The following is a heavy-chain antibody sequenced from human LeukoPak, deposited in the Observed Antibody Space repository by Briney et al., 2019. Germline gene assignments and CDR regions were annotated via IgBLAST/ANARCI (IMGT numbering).Heavy chain of an antibody. Sequence: GGSLRLSCAASGFTFGNYWMHWVRQAPGKGLVWVSFVDNDRSTTNHADSVKGRFTISRDNAKSTLYLQMNSLRAEDTAIYFCSRGVYGFDSWGQGTQVTVSS. D-gene: IGHD5/OR15-5a*01. V-gene: IGHV3-74*01. CDR2: VDNDRSTT. CDR3: SRGVYGFDS. CDR1: GFTFGNYW. J-gene: IGHJ4*02.